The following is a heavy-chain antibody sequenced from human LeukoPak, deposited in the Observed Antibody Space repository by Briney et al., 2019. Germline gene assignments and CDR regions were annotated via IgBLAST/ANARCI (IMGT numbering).Heavy chain of an antibody. J-gene: IGHJ5*02. Sequence: GGSLRLSCAASGFTFSSYAMHWVRQAPGKGLEWVAVISYDGSNKYYADSVKGRFTISRDNSKNTLYLQMNSLRAEDTAVYYCARDAVNWNYPNWFDPWGQGTPVTVSS. CDR2: ISYDGSNK. CDR1: GFTFSSYA. CDR3: ARDAVNWNYPNWFDP. D-gene: IGHD1-7*01. V-gene: IGHV3-30*04.